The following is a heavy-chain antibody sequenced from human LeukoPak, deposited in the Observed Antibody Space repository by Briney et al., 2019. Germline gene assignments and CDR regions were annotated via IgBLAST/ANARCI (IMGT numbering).Heavy chain of an antibody. CDR2: IKQDGSEK. CDR3: AREPDYDILTGYYKGYSLGIDY. Sequence: PGGSLRLSCAASGFTFSSYWMSWVRQAPGKGLEWVANIKQDGSEKYYVDSVKGRFTISRDNAKNSLYLQMNRLRAEDTAVYYCAREPDYDILTGYYKGYSLGIDYWGQGTLVTVSS. CDR1: GFTFSSYW. V-gene: IGHV3-7*03. D-gene: IGHD3-9*01. J-gene: IGHJ4*02.